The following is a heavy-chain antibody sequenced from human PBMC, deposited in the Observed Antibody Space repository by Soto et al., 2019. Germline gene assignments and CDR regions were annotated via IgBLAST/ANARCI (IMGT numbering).Heavy chain of an antibody. CDR3: ARMGGYYSRYYYYYGMDV. V-gene: IGHV1-18*01. CDR1: GYTFTSYG. CDR2: ISAYNGNT. D-gene: IGHD3-3*01. J-gene: IGHJ6*02. Sequence: ASVKVSCKASGYTFTSYGISWVRQAPGQGLEWMGWISAYNGNTNYAQKLQGRVTMTTDTSTSTAYMELRSLRSDDTAVYYCARMGGYYSRYYYYYGMDVWGQGTTVTVSS.